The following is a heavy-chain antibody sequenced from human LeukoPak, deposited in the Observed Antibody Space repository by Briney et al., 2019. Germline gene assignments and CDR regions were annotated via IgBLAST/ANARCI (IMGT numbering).Heavy chain of an antibody. D-gene: IGHD3-16*01. CDR1: GYTFTTYG. Sequence: ASVTVSCKASGYTFTTYGISWVRQAPGQGLEWMGWITTYSGNTYYTRKLQGRVTMTTDTSTSTAYMELRSLRSDDTAVYYCATPHIAQGVSLGYWGQGTLVTVSS. V-gene: IGHV1-18*01. CDR3: ATPHIAQGVSLGY. J-gene: IGHJ4*02. CDR2: ITTYSGNT.